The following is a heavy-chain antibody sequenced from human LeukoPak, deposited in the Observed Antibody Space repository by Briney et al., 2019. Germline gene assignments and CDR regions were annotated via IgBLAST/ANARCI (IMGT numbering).Heavy chain of an antibody. Sequence: SVKVSCKASRGTFSSYAISWVRQAPGQGLEWMGGIIPILGTANYAQKFQGRVTITADKSTSTAYMELSSLRSEDTAVYYCARAGDEGYCSGGSCYTYWGQGTLVTVSS. CDR1: RGTFSSYA. V-gene: IGHV1-69*10. CDR2: IIPILGTA. D-gene: IGHD2-15*01. J-gene: IGHJ4*02. CDR3: ARAGDEGYCSGGSCYTY.